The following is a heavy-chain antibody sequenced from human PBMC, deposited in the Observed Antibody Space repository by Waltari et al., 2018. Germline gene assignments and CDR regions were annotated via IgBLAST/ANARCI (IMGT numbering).Heavy chain of an antibody. CDR2: TYHSGSA. D-gene: IGHD2-21*02. J-gene: IGHJ5*02. CDR1: GFPIGSDYY. V-gene: IGHV4-38-2*01. Sequence: QVQLQESGPRLVKPSETLSLTCSVSGFPIGSDYYGAWVRRSPGEGLVWIGSTYHSGSADYNPSLKGRVTISVDTSKNQFSLKLTSVTVADSGVYYCARLSPYTSSGDFFDPWGQGALVTVSS. CDR3: ARLSPYTSSGDFFDP.